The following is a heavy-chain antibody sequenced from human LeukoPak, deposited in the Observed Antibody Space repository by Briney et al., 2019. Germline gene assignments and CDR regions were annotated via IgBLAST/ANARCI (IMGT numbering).Heavy chain of an antibody. CDR2: IYTSGST. J-gene: IGHJ4*02. V-gene: IGHV4-61*02. CDR3: AREASWDY. CDR1: TGPTGIESNY. Sequence: PSQTLSLTCTLATGPTGIESNYCNWIRQPAGKGLEWMGRIYTSGSTNYNPSLKSRVTISVDTSKNQFSLTLSSVTAGYTAVYCWAREASWDYWGQGTLVTVSS.